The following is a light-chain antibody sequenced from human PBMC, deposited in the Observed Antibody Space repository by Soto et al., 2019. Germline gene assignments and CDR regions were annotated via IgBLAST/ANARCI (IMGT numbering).Light chain of an antibody. V-gene: IGKV3-20*01. CDR2: GAS. CDR3: QQYDSSPWT. J-gene: IGKJ1*01. CDR1: QSVSSN. Sequence: ERVQTQSPATLSVSPGERAPLSCRASQSVSSNLAWYQQKPGQAPRLLIYGASNRATGIPDRFTGSGSGTDFTLTINRLESEDFAVYYCQQYDSSPWTFGQGTEVDIK.